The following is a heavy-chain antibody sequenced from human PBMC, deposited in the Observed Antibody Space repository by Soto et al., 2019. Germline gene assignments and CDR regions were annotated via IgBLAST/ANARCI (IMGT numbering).Heavy chain of an antibody. CDR2: IIPIIGII. CDR3: AGDPDSHYNDSHASSYP. D-gene: IGHD3-22*01. Sequence: QVQLVQSGAEVKKPGSSVKVSCKASGGTSSTYTITWVRQAPGQGLEWMGRIIPIIGIINYAQKFQGRVTITADNFTGTAYMELTRLRSDDTAVYYCAGDPDSHYNDSHASSYPWGQGTLVTVSS. V-gene: IGHV1-69*08. J-gene: IGHJ5*02. CDR1: GGTSSTYT.